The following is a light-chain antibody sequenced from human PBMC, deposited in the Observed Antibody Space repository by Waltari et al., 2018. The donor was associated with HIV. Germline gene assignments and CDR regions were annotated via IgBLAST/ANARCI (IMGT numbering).Light chain of an antibody. CDR2: DDS. Sequence: SYVLTQPPSVSVAPGKTATITCRGSTLGTTSVHWYQQKPGQAPVLVIYDDSDRPSGIPERFSASNSGNTATLTISRVEAGDEADYYCQVWHSNSDHYVFGTGTKVTVL. CDR3: QVWHSNSDHYV. V-gene: IGLV3-21*04. CDR1: TLGTTS. J-gene: IGLJ1*01.